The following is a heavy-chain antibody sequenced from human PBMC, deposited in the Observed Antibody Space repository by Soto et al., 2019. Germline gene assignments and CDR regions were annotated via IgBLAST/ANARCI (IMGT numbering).Heavy chain of an antibody. CDR2: IIPIFRTA. V-gene: IGHV1-69*01. Sequence: QVQLLQSGTEVKKPGSSVKVSCKASGGTFSSYVISWVRQAPGQGLEWMGGIIPIFRTANYAQKFQGRVTITADESTSTAYMELSSLRSEETAVYFCARGPPGRVCWPLVPFSWGQGTLVTVSS. J-gene: IGHJ5*02. CDR1: GGTFSSYV. D-gene: IGHD1-1*01. CDR3: ARGPPGRVCWPLVPFS.